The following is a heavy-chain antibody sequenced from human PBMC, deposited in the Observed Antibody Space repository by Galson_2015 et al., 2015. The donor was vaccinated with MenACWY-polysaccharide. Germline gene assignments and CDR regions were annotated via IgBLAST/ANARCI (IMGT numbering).Heavy chain of an antibody. CDR3: ARGGKYYYDSSGYLNWFDP. CDR1: GYTFSSYD. Sequence: SVKVSCKASGYTFSSYDINWVRQTPGQGLEWMGWMNPNSGNTGNAQKFQGRVTMTRTTYVSIAYMELSSLRSEDTAVYYCARGGKYYYDSSGYLNWFDPWGQGTLVTVSS. J-gene: IGHJ5*02. D-gene: IGHD3-22*01. V-gene: IGHV1-8*01. CDR2: MNPNSGNT.